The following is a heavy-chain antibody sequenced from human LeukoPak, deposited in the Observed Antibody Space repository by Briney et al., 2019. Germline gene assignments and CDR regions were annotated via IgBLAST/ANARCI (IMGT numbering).Heavy chain of an antibody. CDR2: VNQSGST. V-gene: IGHV4-34*01. J-gene: IGHJ4*02. Sequence: SETLSLTCAVYGGSFSGYYWTWIRQPPGKELEWIGEVNQSGSTNYNPSLKSRVTMSVDMSRNQFSLKLTSVTAADTAVYYYARRLETIGRGGIVYWAQGIPVTVDS. CDR1: GGSFSGYY. CDR3: ARRLETIGRGGIVY. D-gene: IGHD1-26*01.